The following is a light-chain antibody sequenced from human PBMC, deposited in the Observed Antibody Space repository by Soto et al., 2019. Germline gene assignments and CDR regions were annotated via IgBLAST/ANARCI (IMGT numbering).Light chain of an antibody. J-gene: IGLJ3*02. V-gene: IGLV2-14*01. CDR3: SSYTTTTRL. Sequence: QSALNQPASVSGSPGQSITISCTGTSCDIGSNNYVSWFQQRPGKAPTLIIYEVSNRPSGVSTHFSGSKSGNTASLTISGLLPEDEAEYYCSSYTTTTRLFGGGTKLTVL. CDR2: EVS. CDR1: SCDIGSNNY.